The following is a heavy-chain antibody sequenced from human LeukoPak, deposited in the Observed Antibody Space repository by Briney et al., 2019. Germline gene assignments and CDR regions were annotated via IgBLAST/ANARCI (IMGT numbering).Heavy chain of an antibody. V-gene: IGHV3-11*01. CDR3: ARVVSSGWYIGVLDY. D-gene: IGHD6-19*01. Sequence: GGSLRLSCAASGFTFSDYYMSWIRQAPGKGLEWVSYISSSGSTIYYADSVKGRFTISRDNAKNSLYLQMNSLRAEDTAVYYCARVVSSGWYIGVLDYWGQGTLVTVSS. CDR2: ISSSGSTI. J-gene: IGHJ4*02. CDR1: GFTFSDYY.